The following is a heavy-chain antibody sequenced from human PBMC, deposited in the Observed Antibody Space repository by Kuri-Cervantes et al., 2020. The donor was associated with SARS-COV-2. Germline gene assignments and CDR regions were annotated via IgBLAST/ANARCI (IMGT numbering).Heavy chain of an antibody. CDR3: ARGELGISDY. Sequence: GGSLRLSCAASGFTFSSYSMNWVLQAPGKGLEWVSSISSSSSYIYYADSVKGRFTISRDNAKDSLYLQMNSLRAEDTAVYYCARGELGISDYWGQGTLVTVSS. V-gene: IGHV3-21*01. J-gene: IGHJ4*02. CDR2: ISSSSSYI. CDR1: GFTFSSYS. D-gene: IGHD7-27*01.